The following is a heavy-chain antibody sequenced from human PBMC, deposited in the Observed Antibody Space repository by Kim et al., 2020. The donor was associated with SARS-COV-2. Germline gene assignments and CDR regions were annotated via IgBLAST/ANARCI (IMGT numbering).Heavy chain of an antibody. V-gene: IGHV3-73*01. CDR3: TSHTYDILTGPIDY. D-gene: IGHD3-9*01. CDR2: IRSKAQSFAT. CDR1: GFTFSGSA. J-gene: IGHJ4*01. Sequence: GGSLKLSCAGSGFTFSGSAMHWVRQASGKGLEWVGRIRSKAQSFATAYAASVKGRFTISRDDSKNTAYLHLNSLKTEDTAVYYCTSHTYDILTGPIDYWG.